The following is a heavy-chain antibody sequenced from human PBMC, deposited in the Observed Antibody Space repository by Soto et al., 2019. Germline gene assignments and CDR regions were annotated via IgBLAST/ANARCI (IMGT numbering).Heavy chain of an antibody. CDR2: INHSGST. Sequence: QVQLEQWGAGLLKPSETLSLTCAVYGGSFSGYYWSWIRQPPGKGLEWIGEINHSGSTNYNPSLKSRVTISVDTSKNQFSLNLYSVTAADTAVYYCARGWWLRQSFDYWGQGTLVTVSS. CDR3: ARGWWLRQSFDY. CDR1: GGSFSGYY. J-gene: IGHJ4*02. V-gene: IGHV4-34*02. D-gene: IGHD5-12*01.